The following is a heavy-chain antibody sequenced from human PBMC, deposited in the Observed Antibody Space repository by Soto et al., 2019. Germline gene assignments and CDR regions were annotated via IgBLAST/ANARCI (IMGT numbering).Heavy chain of an antibody. Sequence: SVKVTCKASGGTFSSYAISWVRQAPGQGLEWMGGIIPIFGTANYAQKFQGRVTITADESTSTAYMELSSLRSEDTAVYYCARETLKDDFWSGYYIYGMDVWGQGTTVTVSS. J-gene: IGHJ6*02. CDR2: IIPIFGTA. CDR1: GGTFSSYA. D-gene: IGHD3-3*01. V-gene: IGHV1-69*13. CDR3: ARETLKDDFWSGYYIYGMDV.